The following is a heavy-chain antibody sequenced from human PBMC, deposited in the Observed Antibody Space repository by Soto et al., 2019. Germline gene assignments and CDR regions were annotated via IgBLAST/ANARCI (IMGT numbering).Heavy chain of an antibody. V-gene: IGHV2-5*02. CDR1: GFSLNTRDLG. CDR2: IYWDVSK. Sequence: QITLKESGPTLVKPTEPLTLTCTFSGFSLNTRDLGVGWIRQPPGKALEWLAFIYWDVSKHHSPSLQSKLTITKDTSKNHLVLTVADRDPVDTATYYCAPRGRGYFDYWRPGTLVTVSS. J-gene: IGHJ4*02. D-gene: IGHD3-10*01. CDR3: APRGRGYFDY.